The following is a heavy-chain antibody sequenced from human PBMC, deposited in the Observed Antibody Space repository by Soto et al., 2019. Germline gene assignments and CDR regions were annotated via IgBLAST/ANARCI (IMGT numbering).Heavy chain of an antibody. Sequence: GGSLRLSCAASGFTFSSYAMSWVRQAPGKGLEWVSAISGSGGSTYYADSVKGRFTISRDNSKNTLYLQMNSLRAEDTAVYYCARRGYSGYEIYYYMDVWGKGTTVTVSS. CDR2: ISGSGGST. CDR1: GFTFSSYA. CDR3: ARRGYSGYEIYYYMDV. D-gene: IGHD5-12*01. V-gene: IGHV3-23*01. J-gene: IGHJ6*03.